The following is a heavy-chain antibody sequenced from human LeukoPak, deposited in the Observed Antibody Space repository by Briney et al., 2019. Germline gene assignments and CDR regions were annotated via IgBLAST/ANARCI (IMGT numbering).Heavy chain of an antibody. V-gene: IGHV3-9*01. Sequence: GGSLRLSCAASGFTFDDYAMHWVRQAPGKGLEWVSGISWNSGIIGYVDSVKGRFTISRDNAKNSLYLQMNSLRVEDTALYYCAKVSYKRSWYGDAFDIWGQGTRVTVSS. CDR3: AKVSYKRSWYGDAFDI. J-gene: IGHJ3*02. D-gene: IGHD6-13*01. CDR1: GFTFDDYA. CDR2: ISWNSGII.